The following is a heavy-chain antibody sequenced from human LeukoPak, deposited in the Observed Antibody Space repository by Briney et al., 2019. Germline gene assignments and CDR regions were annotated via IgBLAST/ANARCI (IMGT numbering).Heavy chain of an antibody. CDR3: ARGDGSRLDY. CDR1: GFTFSSYG. V-gene: IGHV3-33*01. D-gene: IGHD2-15*01. J-gene: IGHJ4*02. CDR2: IWYDGSNK. Sequence: PGGSLRLSCAASGFTFSSYGMHWVRQAPGKRLEWVAVIWYDGSNKYYADSVKGRFTISRDNSKNTLYLQMNSLRAEDTAVYYCARGDGSRLDYWGQGTLVTVSS.